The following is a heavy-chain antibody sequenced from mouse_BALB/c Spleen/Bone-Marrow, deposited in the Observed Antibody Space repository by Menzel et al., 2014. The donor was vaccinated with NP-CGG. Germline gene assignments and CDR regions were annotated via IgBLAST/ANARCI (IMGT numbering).Heavy chain of an antibody. J-gene: IGHJ2*01. V-gene: IGHV2-5-1*01. CDR1: GFSLTSYG. Sequence: QVQLQQPGPSLVQPSQSLSITCTVSGFSLTSYGVHWVRQSPGKGLEWLGVIWRGGSTDYNAAFMSRLSITKDNSKSQVFFKMNSPQADDAAIYYCAKRGNYGYFDYWGQGTTLTVSS. D-gene: IGHD2-1*01. CDR2: IWRGGST. CDR3: AKRGNYGYFDY.